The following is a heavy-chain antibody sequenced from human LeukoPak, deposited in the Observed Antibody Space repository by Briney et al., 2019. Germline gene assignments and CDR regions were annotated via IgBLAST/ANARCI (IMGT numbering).Heavy chain of an antibody. CDR1: GGSFSGYY. J-gene: IGHJ3*02. Sequence: PSETLSLTCAVYGGSFSGYYWSWIRQPPGKGLEWIGEINHSGSTNYNPSLKSRVTISVDTSKNQFSLKLSSVTAADTAVYYCARGLPLIWSGYYTSHDAFDIWGQGTTVTVSS. D-gene: IGHD3-3*01. CDR3: ARGLPLIWSGYYTSHDAFDI. V-gene: IGHV4-34*01. CDR2: INHSGST.